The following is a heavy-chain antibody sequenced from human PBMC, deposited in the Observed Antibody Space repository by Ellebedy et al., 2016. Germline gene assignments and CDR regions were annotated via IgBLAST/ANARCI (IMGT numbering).Heavy chain of an antibody. CDR2: ISADGDST. D-gene: IGHD3-10*01. CDR3: ARVHSVRGLIVSQDYGMDV. CDR1: RFSFSNFF. J-gene: IGHJ6*02. Sequence: GESLKISXATSRFSFSNFFMSWVRQTPGKGLEWVSRISADGDSTYLADSVKGRFTISRDNSKNTLHLQMNSLRAEDTAVYYCARVHSVRGLIVSQDYGMDVWGQGTTVTVSS. V-gene: IGHV3-23*01.